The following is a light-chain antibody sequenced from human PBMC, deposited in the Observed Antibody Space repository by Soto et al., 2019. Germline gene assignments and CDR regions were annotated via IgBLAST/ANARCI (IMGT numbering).Light chain of an antibody. Sequence: EIVMTQSPATLSVSPGERATLSCRASQSVSSNLAWFQQKPGQAPRLLIYGASTRATGIPTRFSGSGSGTEFTLTISSLQAEDFAVNYCQQYNNCPWTFGQGTKVDI. J-gene: IGKJ1*01. V-gene: IGKV3-15*01. CDR3: QQYNNCPWT. CDR2: GAS. CDR1: QSVSSN.